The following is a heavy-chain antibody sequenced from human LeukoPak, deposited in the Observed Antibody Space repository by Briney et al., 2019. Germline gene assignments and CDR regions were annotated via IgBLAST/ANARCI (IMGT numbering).Heavy chain of an antibody. D-gene: IGHD3-10*02. CDR2: ISSSGSTI. J-gene: IGHJ6*04. CDR3: AELGITLIGGV. Sequence: GRSLRLSCAASGFTFSSYEMNWVRQAPGKGLEGGSYISSSGSTIYYADSVKGRFTISRDNAKNSLYLQMNSLRAEDPAVYYCAELGITLIGGVWGKGTTVTIPS. CDR1: GFTFSSYE. V-gene: IGHV3-48*03.